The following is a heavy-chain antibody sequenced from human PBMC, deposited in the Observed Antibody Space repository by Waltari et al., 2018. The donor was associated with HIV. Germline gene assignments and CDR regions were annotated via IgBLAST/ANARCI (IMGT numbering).Heavy chain of an antibody. CDR1: GYNFGSYW. J-gene: IGHJ3*01. D-gene: IGHD2-21*01. CDR2: IYPGDSET. Sequence: EVQLVQSGPEVKKPGESAKVSCRISGYNFGSYWIGWVRQMSGKGLGWMGIIYPGDSETRYNPSFQGKVTISADTSINTAYLQWHRLQASDTAVYYCARVLIGADNSFDFWGQGTMVTVSS. V-gene: IGHV5-51*01. CDR3: ARVLIGADNSFDF.